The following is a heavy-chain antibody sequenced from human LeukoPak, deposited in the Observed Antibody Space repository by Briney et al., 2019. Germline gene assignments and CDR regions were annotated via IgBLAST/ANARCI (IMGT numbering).Heavy chain of an antibody. D-gene: IGHD6-6*01. V-gene: IGHV3-30*02. Sequence: GGSLRLSCAASGFTFSSYGMHWVRQAPGKGLEWVAFIRYDGTEKYYADSVKGRFTISRDNSKNTLHLQMSSLRPEDTAVYYCARVVIAARPHWFDRWGQGTLVTVSS. CDR1: GFTFSSYG. J-gene: IGHJ5*02. CDR3: ARVVIAARPHWFDR. CDR2: IRYDGTEK.